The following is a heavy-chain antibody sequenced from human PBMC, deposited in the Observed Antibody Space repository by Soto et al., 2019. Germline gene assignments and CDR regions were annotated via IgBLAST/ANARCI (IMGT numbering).Heavy chain of an antibody. CDR1: GFTFTYVW. J-gene: IGHJ3*02. CDR3: AADRYCSSNTCPGAFDI. V-gene: IGHV3-15*01. Sequence: EVQLVESGGDSVKPGGSLRLSCAASGFTFTYVWMTWVRQAPGKGLEWVGRIKRKSDGETTDYPAPVKGRFTISRDDSKNTLYLEMNSLKTDDTAVYYCAADRYCSSNTCPGAFDIWGQGTMVRVSA. CDR2: IKRKSDGETT. D-gene: IGHD2-2*01.